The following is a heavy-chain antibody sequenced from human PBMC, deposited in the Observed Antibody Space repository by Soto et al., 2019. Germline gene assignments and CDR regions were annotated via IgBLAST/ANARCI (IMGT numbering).Heavy chain of an antibody. J-gene: IGHJ4*02. CDR2: ISGDGVHT. CDR1: GFTFSRYW. CDR3: ARLGFVGERDF. D-gene: IGHD3-16*01. Sequence: EVQLAESGGGLIQPGGSLRLSCATSGFTFSRYWIHWVRQAPGEGLVWVSRISGDGVHTDYAESVKGRFTVSRDIAKSTGYLQMNNLRAEDTAIYYCARLGFVGERDFWGQGILVTVSS. V-gene: IGHV3-74*01.